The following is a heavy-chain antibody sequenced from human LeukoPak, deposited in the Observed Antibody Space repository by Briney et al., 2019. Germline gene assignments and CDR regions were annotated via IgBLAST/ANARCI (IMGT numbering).Heavy chain of an antibody. J-gene: IGHJ5*01. D-gene: IGHD3-10*01. V-gene: IGHV4-30-2*01. CDR2: IYHSGST. CDR1: GGSISSGGYY. CDR3: TRDSQLEWFYL. Sequence: SQTLSLTCTVSGGSISSGGYYWSWIRQPPGKGLEWIGYIYHSGSTYYNPSLKSRVTISVDRSKNQFSLKLRSVTAADTAVYYCTRDSQLEWFYLWGQGTLVTVSS.